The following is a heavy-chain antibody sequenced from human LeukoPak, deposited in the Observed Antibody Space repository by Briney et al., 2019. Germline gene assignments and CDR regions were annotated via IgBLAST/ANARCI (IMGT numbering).Heavy chain of an antibody. J-gene: IGHJ4*02. CDR3: ARGGPGRFIAKYYFDY. CDR2: INHSGST. CDR1: GGSLSGYY. D-gene: IGHD6-13*01. Sequence: SETLSLTCAVYGGSLSGYYCSWIRQPPGKGLEWIGEINHSGSTNYNPSLKSRVTISVDTSKNQFSLKLSSVTAADTAVYYCARGGPGRFIAKYYFDYWGQGTLVTVSS. V-gene: IGHV4-34*01.